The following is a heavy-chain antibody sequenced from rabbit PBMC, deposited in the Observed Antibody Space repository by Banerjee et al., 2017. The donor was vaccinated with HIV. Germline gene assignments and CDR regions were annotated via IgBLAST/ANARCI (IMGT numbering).Heavy chain of an antibody. Sequence: QSLEESGGGLVQPGGSLKLSCKASGFDFSSYGVSWVRQAPGKGLEWIGCIYTGSSGSTYYASWAKGRFTISKASSTTVTLQMTSLTAADTATYFCAREDCSYDDCGDYDLWGPGTLVTV. V-gene: IGHV1S40*01. J-gene: IGHJ4*01. CDR1: GFDFSSYG. CDR3: AREDCSYDDCGDYDL. CDR2: IYTGSSGST. D-gene: IGHD2-1*01.